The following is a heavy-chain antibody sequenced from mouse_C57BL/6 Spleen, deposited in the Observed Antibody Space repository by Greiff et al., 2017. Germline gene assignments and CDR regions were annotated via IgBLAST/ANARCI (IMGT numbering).Heavy chain of an antibody. CDR3: ARGGPEPFDV. D-gene: IGHD3-3*01. CDR2: ISYDGSN. V-gene: IGHV3-6*01. Sequence: EVQLVESGPGLVKPSQSLSLTCSVTGYSITSGYYWNWIRQFPGNKLEWMGYISYDGSNNYNPSLKNRISITRDTAKNQFFLKLNSVTTEDTATYYCARGGPEPFDVWGTGTTVTVSS. J-gene: IGHJ1*03. CDR1: GYSITSGYY.